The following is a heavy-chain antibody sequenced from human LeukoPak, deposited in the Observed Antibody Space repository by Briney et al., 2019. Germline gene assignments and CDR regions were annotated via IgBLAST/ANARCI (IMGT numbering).Heavy chain of an antibody. CDR2: ISWSSGNI. CDR1: GFKFDDYA. CDR3: AGTSYSSSWYRLDY. V-gene: IGHV3-9*01. Sequence: GRSLSLSCAASGFKFDDYAMHWVRQAPGKGLEWVSGISWSSGNIGYADSVKGRFTISRDNAKNSLYLQMNSLRAEDTALYYCAGTSYSSSWYRLDYWGQGTLVTVSS. D-gene: IGHD6-13*01. J-gene: IGHJ4*02.